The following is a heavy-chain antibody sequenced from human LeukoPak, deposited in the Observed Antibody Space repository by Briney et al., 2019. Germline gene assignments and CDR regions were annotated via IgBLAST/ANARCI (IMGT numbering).Heavy chain of an antibody. D-gene: IGHD1/OR15-1a*01. CDR1: GYTFTSYY. J-gene: IGHJ3*02. V-gene: IGHV1-2*02. Sequence: ASVKVSCKASGYTFTSYYMHWVRQAPRQGLEWMGIINPNGGGTNYAQKFQGRVTMTRDTSISTAYMELSRLRSDDTAVYYCARFKGSPNKAFDIWGQGTMVTVSS. CDR2: INPNGGGT. CDR3: ARFKGSPNKAFDI.